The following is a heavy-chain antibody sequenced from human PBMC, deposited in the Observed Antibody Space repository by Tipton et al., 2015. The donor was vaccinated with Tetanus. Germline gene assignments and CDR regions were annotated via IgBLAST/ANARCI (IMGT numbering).Heavy chain of an antibody. Sequence: SLRLSCAASGFTFSDYGMHWVRLAPGKGLEWVAVVSYDGRNQYYGDSVKGRFTISRDNSKNMLHLLMNSLRPEDTAVYFCAKPDMIRGVSRSAFDVWGQGTMVTVSP. CDR2: VSYDGRNQ. CDR1: GFTFSDYG. V-gene: IGHV3-30*18. CDR3: AKPDMIRGVSRSAFDV. J-gene: IGHJ3*01. D-gene: IGHD3-10*01.